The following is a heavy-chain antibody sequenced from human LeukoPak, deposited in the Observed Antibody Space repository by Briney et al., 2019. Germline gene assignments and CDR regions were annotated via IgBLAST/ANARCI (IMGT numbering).Heavy chain of an antibody. J-gene: IGHJ5*02. CDR2: ISGNGGST. CDR3: VKPLTCSSISCSNWFDP. CDR1: GFTFSSYA. D-gene: IGHD2-2*01. V-gene: IGHV3-23*01. Sequence: PGGSLRLSCAASGFTFSSYAMSWVRQAPGKGLEWVSTISGNGGSTHYADSVKGRFTISRDNSKTRLYLQMNSLRAEDTAEYYWVKPLTCSSISCSNWFDPWGQGTLVTVSS.